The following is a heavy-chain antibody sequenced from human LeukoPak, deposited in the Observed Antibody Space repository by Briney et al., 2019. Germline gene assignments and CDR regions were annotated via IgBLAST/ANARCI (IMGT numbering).Heavy chain of an antibody. Sequence: ASVKVSCKASGYTFTSYDINWVRQATGQGLEWMGWMNPNSGNTGYAQKFQGRVTMTRNTSISTAYMELSSLRSEDTAVYYCARGHDYGGNFDYWGQGTLVTVSS. CDR1: GYTFTSYD. CDR3: ARGHDYGGNFDY. J-gene: IGHJ4*02. D-gene: IGHD4-23*01. V-gene: IGHV1-8*01. CDR2: MNPNSGNT.